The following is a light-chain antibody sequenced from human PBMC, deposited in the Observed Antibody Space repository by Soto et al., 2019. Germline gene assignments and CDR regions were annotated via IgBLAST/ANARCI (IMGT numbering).Light chain of an antibody. Sequence: EIVLTQSPSTLSVSPGERATLSCRASHSVIINLAWYQQKPGRAPRLIIYGAYNRATGIPDRFSGSGSGTEFTLTISSLQSEDFAVYYCQQFNYWPQINFGQGTRLEIK. J-gene: IGKJ5*01. CDR1: HSVIIN. V-gene: IGKV3-15*01. CDR3: QQFNYWPQIN. CDR2: GAY.